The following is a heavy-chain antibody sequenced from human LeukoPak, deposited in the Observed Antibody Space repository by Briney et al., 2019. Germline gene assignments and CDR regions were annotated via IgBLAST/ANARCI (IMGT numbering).Heavy chain of an antibody. J-gene: IGHJ4*02. CDR2: IKQDGSEK. Sequence: GGSLRLSCAASGFTFSSYWMSWVRQAPGKGLEWVANIKQDGSEKYYVDSVKGRFTISRDNAKNSLYLQMNSLRAEDTAVYYCARDFSGTDTETAVTTPYYFDYWRQGTLVTVSS. CDR1: GFTFSSYW. CDR3: ARDFSGTDTETAVTTPYYFDY. D-gene: IGHD4-17*01. V-gene: IGHV3-7*04.